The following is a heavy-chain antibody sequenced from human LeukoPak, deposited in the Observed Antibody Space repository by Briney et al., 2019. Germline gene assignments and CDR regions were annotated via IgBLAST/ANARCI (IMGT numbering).Heavy chain of an antibody. CDR2: ISKSSDTI. CDR1: GFIVSSDY. D-gene: IGHD5-18*01. CDR3: AREGIQLWLFFDY. V-gene: IGHV3-48*02. Sequence: RAGGSLRLSCAASGFIVSSDYMNWVRRAPGKGLEWVSYISKSSDTIKYADSVKGRFTISRDNAKNSLYLQMNSLRDEDTAVYYCAREGIQLWLFFDYWGQGTLVTVSS. J-gene: IGHJ4*02.